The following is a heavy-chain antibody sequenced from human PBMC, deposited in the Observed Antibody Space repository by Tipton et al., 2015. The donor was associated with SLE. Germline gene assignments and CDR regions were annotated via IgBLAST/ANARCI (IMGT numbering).Heavy chain of an antibody. CDR3: AREYVGSGPDY. V-gene: IGHV3-23*01. Sequence: SLRLSCVVSGFMFRNYGMSWVRLPPGKRPEWVAMITGSGGATYYADSVKGRFTVSRDNSKNTVYLEINSLTAEDTAVYYCAREYVGSGPDYWGQGTLVTVSS. D-gene: IGHD3-16*01. CDR1: GFMFRNYG. CDR2: ITGSGGAT. J-gene: IGHJ4*02.